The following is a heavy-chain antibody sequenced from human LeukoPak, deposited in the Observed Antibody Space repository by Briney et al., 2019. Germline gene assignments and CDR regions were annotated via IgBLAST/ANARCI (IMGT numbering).Heavy chain of an antibody. CDR3: AMYSLINYSDSSDYCSSWFDY. J-gene: IGHJ5*01. CDR2: INAGNGNT. CDR1: GYTFTTYA. V-gene: IGHV1-3*01. D-gene: IGHD3-22*01. Sequence: ASVTVSCMASGYTFTTYAMHWVRQAPGHRLEWMGWINAGNGNTKYSQKFQGRVTITRDTSATAAYMELSSLRSEDMAVYYCAMYSLINYSDSSDYCSSWFDYWGQGTLVTVSS.